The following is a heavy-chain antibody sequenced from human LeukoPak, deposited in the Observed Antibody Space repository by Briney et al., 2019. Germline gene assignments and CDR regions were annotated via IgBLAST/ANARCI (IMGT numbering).Heavy chain of an antibody. CDR1: GYTFTSYG. Sequence: GASVKVSCKASGYTFTSYGISWVRQAPGQGLEWMGWISAYNGNTNYAQKLQGRVTMTTDTSTSTAYMELGSLRSDDTAVYYCARGFWSGYHTAVWFDPWGQGTLVTVSS. CDR3: ARGFWSGYHTAVWFDP. J-gene: IGHJ5*02. D-gene: IGHD3-3*01. CDR2: ISAYNGNT. V-gene: IGHV1-18*01.